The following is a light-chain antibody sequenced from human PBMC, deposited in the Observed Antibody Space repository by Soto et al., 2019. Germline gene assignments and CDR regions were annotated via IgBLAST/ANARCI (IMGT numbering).Light chain of an antibody. J-gene: IGLJ2*01. CDR3: CSYAGSSIYVV. V-gene: IGLV2-23*01. Sequence: QSALTQPASVSGSPGQSITISCTGTSSDVGSYNLVSWYQQHPGKAPKLMIYEGSKRPSGVSNRFSGYKSGNTASLTISGLQAEDEADYYCCSYAGSSIYVVFGGGTKLTVL. CDR2: EGS. CDR1: SSDVGSYNL.